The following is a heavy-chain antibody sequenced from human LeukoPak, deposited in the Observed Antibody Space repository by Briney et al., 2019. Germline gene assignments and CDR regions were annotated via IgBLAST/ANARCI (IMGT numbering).Heavy chain of an antibody. V-gene: IGHV3-48*01. Sequence: GGSLRLSCAASGFTFSSYSMNWVRQATGKGLEWVSYISSSSSTTYYADSVKGRFTISRDNSKHTLYLQMNSLRAEDTAVYYCARDGCSGGSCYSVWGQGTLVTVSS. CDR1: GFTFSSYS. CDR2: ISSSSSTT. J-gene: IGHJ4*02. D-gene: IGHD2-15*01. CDR3: ARDGCSGGSCYSV.